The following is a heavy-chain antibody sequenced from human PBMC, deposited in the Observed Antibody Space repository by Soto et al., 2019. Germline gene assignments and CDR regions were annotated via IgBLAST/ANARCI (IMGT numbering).Heavy chain of an antibody. Sequence: GASVKVCCKASGGTFSSYAISWVRQAPGQGLEWMAGIIPIFVTANYAQKFQGRVTMTTDTSTRTAYMELRSLRSDDTAVYYCARDAKLYSGYGLGYWGQGTLVTVYS. CDR2: IIPIFVTA. CDR1: GGTFSSYA. J-gene: IGHJ4*02. CDR3: ARDAKLYSGYGLGY. V-gene: IGHV1-69*05. D-gene: IGHD5-12*01.